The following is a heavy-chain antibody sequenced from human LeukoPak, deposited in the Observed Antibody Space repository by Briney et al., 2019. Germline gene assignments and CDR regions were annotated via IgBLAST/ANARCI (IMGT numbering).Heavy chain of an antibody. J-gene: IGHJ5*02. CDR3: VRANSGSYTWFDP. V-gene: IGHV3-30*04. CDR2: ISYDGSNK. Sequence: GGSLRLSCAASGFTFSSYAMHWVRQAPGKGLEWVAVISYDGSNKYYADSVKGRFTISRDNAKNTLYLQMNNLRAEDTAVYFCVRANSGSYTWFDPWGQGTLVTVSS. D-gene: IGHD1-26*01. CDR1: GFTFSSYA.